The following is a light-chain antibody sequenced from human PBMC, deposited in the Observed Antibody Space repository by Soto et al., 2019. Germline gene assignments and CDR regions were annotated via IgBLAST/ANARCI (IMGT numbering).Light chain of an antibody. V-gene: IGKV3-15*01. J-gene: IGKJ1*01. CDR3: QQYNIWPQT. CDR1: QSLTTD. Sequence: EIVMTQSPATLSVSPGERATFSCRASQSLTTDLAWYQQRPGQAPRLLIYRASTRATGIPARFSGSGSGTEFTLTISSLQSEDFAVYFCQQYNIWPQTFGQGTKVEIK. CDR2: RAS.